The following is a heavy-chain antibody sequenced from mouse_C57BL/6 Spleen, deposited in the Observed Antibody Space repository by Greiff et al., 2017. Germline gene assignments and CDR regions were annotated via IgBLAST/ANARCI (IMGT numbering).Heavy chain of an antibody. D-gene: IGHD2-10*01. V-gene: IGHV1-61*01. CDR3: AREAYSSFAY. CDR1: GYTFTSYW. CDR2: IYPSDSET. Sequence: QVQLQQPGAELVRPGSSVKLSCKASGYTFTSYWMDWVKQRPGQGLEWIGNIYPSDSETHYNQKFKDKATLTVDKSSSTAYMQLSSLTSEDSAVYYCAREAYSSFAYWGQGTLVTVSA. J-gene: IGHJ3*01.